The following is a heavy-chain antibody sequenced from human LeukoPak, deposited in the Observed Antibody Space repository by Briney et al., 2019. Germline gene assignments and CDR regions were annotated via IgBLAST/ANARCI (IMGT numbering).Heavy chain of an antibody. J-gene: IGHJ5*02. CDR3: AKGGYCSSTSCYTSWFDP. Sequence: PGGSLRLSCAASGFTFSSYAMSWVRQAPGKGLEWVSAIGGSGGSTYYADSVKGRFTISRDNSKNTLYLQMNSLRAEDTAVYYCAKGGYCSSTSCYTSWFDPWGQGTLVTVSS. D-gene: IGHD2-2*02. CDR1: GFTFSSYA. V-gene: IGHV3-23*01. CDR2: IGGSGGST.